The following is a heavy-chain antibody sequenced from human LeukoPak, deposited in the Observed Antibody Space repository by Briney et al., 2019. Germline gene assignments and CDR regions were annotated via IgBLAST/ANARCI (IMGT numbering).Heavy chain of an antibody. CDR3: ASPGYCSGSLCYSGHFQH. Sequence: GGSLRLSCEASGFKFDDYAMHWVRQAPGKGLEWVSGTSWHSGSIAYADSVKGRFTISRDSSKNIMYLQMTSLRAEDTAVYYCASPGYCSGSLCYSGHFQHWGQGTLVTVSS. V-gene: IGHV3-9*01. CDR1: GFKFDDYA. CDR2: TSWHSGSI. J-gene: IGHJ1*01. D-gene: IGHD2-15*01.